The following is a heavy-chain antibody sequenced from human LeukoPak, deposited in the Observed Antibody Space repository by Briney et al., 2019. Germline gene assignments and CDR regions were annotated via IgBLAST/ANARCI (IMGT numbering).Heavy chain of an antibody. Sequence: PGGTLRLSCAASGFTFSSYGMSWVRQAPGKGLEWVSAISGSGGSTYYADSVKGRFTISRDNSKNTLYLQMNSLRAEDTAIYYCAKDRAWGAFAYWGQGTLVTVSS. D-gene: IGHD1-26*01. CDR3: AKDRAWGAFAY. V-gene: IGHV3-23*01. CDR2: ISGSGGST. J-gene: IGHJ4*02. CDR1: GFTFSSYG.